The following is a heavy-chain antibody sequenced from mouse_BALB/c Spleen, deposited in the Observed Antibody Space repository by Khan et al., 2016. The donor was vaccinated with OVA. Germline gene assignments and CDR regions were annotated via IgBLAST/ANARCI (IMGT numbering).Heavy chain of an antibody. CDR2: IWGGGGT. D-gene: IGHD2-14*01. CDR3: ARAYYRYDGYYAMDY. V-gene: IGHV2-6-4*01. J-gene: IGHJ4*01. Sequence: QVQLKQSGPGLVAPSQSLSITCTVSGFSLSRYNIHWVRQPPGKGLEWLGMIWGGGGTDYNSTLKSRLSISKDNSKSQVFLNMNSPQTDDSAMDYCARAYYRYDGYYAMDYWGQGTSVTVSS. CDR1: GFSLSRYN.